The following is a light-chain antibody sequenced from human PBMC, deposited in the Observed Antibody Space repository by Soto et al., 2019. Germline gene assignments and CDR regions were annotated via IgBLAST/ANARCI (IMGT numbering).Light chain of an antibody. J-gene: IGKJ1*01. CDR1: QSDNSRY. CDR2: GAF. Sequence: MVLTQSPGNLSLSPGERATLSCRASQSDNSRYLAWYQQKPGQAPRLVIYGAFTRATGIPDRFIGSGSGTDFSLTISRLEPEDFAVYYCQQSPGTFGQGTKVEIK. CDR3: QQSPGT. V-gene: IGKV3-20*01.